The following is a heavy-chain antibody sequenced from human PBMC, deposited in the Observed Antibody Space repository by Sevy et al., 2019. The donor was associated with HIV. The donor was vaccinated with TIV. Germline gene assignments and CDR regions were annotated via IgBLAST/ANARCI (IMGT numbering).Heavy chain of an antibody. CDR1: GVSVSNNC. V-gene: IGHV4-4*07. CDR3: ARAVSGY. D-gene: IGHD1-26*01. CDR2: FCTNGGT. Sequence: SETLSLTCSVSGVSVSNNCWSWIRQPAGKGLVWIGRFCTNGGTNYNPSLKSRVTMSEDTSKNQFSLELSSVTAADTAVYYCARAVSGYWGQGTLVTVSS. J-gene: IGHJ4*02.